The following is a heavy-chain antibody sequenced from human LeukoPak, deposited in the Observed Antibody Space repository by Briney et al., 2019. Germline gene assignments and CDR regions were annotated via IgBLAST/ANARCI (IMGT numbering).Heavy chain of an antibody. CDR3: ARSGMGY. CDR2: ISSSSSYI. D-gene: IGHD1-26*01. Sequence: PGGSLRFSCAASGFTLSSYSMNWVRQAPGKGLEWVSSISSSSSYIYYADSVEGRFTISRDNAKNSLYLQMNSLRAEDTAVYYCARSGMGYWGQGTLVTVSS. J-gene: IGHJ4*02. V-gene: IGHV3-21*01. CDR1: GFTLSSYS.